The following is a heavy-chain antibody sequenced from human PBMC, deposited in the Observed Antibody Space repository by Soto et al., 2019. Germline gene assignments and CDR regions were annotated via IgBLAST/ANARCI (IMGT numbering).Heavy chain of an antibody. CDR2: IYYSGST. CDR3: ARLRIVGATLAY. Sequence: QVQLQESGPGLVKPSQTLSLTCTVSGGSISSGDYYWSWIRQPPGKGLEWIGYIYYSGSTYYNQSLKSRVTISVDTSKNPFSLKLSSVTAPDTAVYYCARLRIVGATLAYWGQGTLVTVSS. CDR1: GGSISSGDYY. D-gene: IGHD1-26*01. J-gene: IGHJ4*02. V-gene: IGHV4-30-4*01.